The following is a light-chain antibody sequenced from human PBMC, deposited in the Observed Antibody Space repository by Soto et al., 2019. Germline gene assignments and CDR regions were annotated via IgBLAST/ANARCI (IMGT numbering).Light chain of an antibody. V-gene: IGLV2-14*03. CDR2: DVT. Sequence: QSVLTQPASVSGSPGQSITISCTGSSSDVGGYNYVSWYQQYPGKAPRLIIYDVTNRPSGVSDRFSGSNSGNTASLTISGLQAEDEADYYCTSHTPSPYFLEVFGGVTKLTVL. CDR3: TSHTPSPYFLEV. CDR1: SSDVGGYNY. J-gene: IGLJ2*01.